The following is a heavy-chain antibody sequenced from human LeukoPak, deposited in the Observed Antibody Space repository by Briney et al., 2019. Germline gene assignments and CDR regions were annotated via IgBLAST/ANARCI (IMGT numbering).Heavy chain of an antibody. J-gene: IGHJ4*02. V-gene: IGHV4-30-2*01. CDR1: GGSISSGGYS. CDR3: ARVFKWYYFDY. CDR2: IYHSGST. Sequence: KSSETLSLTCAVSGGSISSGGYSWSWIRQPPGKGLEWVGYIYHSGSTYYNPSLKSRVTISVDRSKNQFSLKLSSVTAADTAVYYCARVFKWYYFDYWGQGTLVTVSS. D-gene: IGHD2-8*01.